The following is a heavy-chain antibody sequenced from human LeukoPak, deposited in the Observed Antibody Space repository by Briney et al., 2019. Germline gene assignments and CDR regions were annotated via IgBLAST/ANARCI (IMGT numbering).Heavy chain of an antibody. CDR1: GFTFSSYS. CDR2: ISSSRSYI. J-gene: IGHJ4*02. Sequence: GGSLRLSCAASGFTFSSYSMNWVRQAPGKGLEWVSFISSSRSYIYYADSVKGRFTIPRDNAKNSLYLQMNSLRAEDTAVYYCARFIAAPYYFDYWGRGTLVTVSS. V-gene: IGHV3-21*01. D-gene: IGHD6-13*01. CDR3: ARFIAAPYYFDY.